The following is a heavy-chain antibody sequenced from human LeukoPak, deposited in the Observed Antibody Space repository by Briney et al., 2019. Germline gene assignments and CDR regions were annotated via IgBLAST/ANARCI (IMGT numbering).Heavy chain of an antibody. D-gene: IGHD1-26*01. Sequence: GGSLRLSCAASGFTFSSYAMHWVRQAPGKGLEWVAVISYDGSNKYYADSVKGRFTISRDNSKNTLYLQMNSLRAEDTAVYYCARDRQEWELRAGLSYWGQGTLVTVSS. V-gene: IGHV3-30-3*01. CDR3: ARDRQEWELRAGLSY. J-gene: IGHJ4*02. CDR1: GFTFSSYA. CDR2: ISYDGSNK.